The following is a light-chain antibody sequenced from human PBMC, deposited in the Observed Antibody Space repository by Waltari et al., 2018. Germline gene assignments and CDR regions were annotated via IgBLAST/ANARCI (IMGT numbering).Light chain of an antibody. CDR3: QQYENSPLT. CDR2: DSS. CDR1: QNITNNY. Sequence: EVILTQSPDTLSLSPGARATLSCRASQNITNNYLAWYQQNPGLAPRLLIYDSSSRATGVPDRFSGSGSGTDFTLTIGRLEPEVYAVYYCQQYENSPLTFGGGTQVETK. J-gene: IGKJ4*01. V-gene: IGKV3-20*01.